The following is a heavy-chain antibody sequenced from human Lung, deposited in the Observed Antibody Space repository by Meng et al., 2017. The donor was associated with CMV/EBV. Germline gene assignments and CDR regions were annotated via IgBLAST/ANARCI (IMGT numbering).Heavy chain of an antibody. V-gene: IGHV3-48*03. J-gene: IGHJ4*02. CDR2: ISMSGSTI. D-gene: IGHD6-25*01. CDR1: GFNFNIYE. Sequence: LXXAASGFNFNIYEMSWVRQAPGKGLGRVSYISMSGSTIYYADAVEGRFNISRDNAKNSLYLQMNSLRVEDTALYYCARGEAARDFDSWGQGTLVTVSS. CDR3: ARGEAARDFDS.